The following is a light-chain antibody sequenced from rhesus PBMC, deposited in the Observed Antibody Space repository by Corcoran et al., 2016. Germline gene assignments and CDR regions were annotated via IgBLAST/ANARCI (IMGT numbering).Light chain of an antibody. CDR3: QQYHSYPYS. CDR2: GAA. Sequence: DIQMTQSPSFLSASVGDTVTITCRASQSMSSSSAWYQQKPGKAPQLLFYGAASLQSGVPSRFSGGKSGTDFTLTITSLQPEDIGSYYCQQYHSYPYSFGQGTKGEIK. CDR1: QSMSSS. V-gene: IGKV1-46*01. J-gene: IGKJ2*01.